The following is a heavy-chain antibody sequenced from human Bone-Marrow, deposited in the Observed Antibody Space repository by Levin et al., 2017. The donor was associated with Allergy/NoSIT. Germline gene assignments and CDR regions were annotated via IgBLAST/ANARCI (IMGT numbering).Heavy chain of an antibody. CDR2: IRSKAYGGTT. D-gene: IGHD3-22*01. Sequence: KSGGSLRLSCTASGFTFGDYAMSWFRQAPGKGLEWVGFIRSKAYGGTTEYAASVKGRFTISRDDSKSIAYLQMNSLKTEDTAVYYCTRVARYYYDSSGYYLSSHYYYGMDVWGQGTTVTVSS. V-gene: IGHV3-49*05. CDR3: TRVARYYYDSSGYYLSSHYYYGMDV. CDR1: GFTFGDYA. J-gene: IGHJ6*02.